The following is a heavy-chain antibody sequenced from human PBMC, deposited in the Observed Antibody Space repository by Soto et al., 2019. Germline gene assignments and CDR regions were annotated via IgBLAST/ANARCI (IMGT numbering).Heavy chain of an antibody. V-gene: IGHV4-61*01. Sequence: QVQLQESGPGLVKPSETLSLTCTVSGGSVSSGSYYWSWIRQPPGKGLEWIGYIYYSGSTNYNPSLKSRVTISVDTYKNQSSLKLSSVTAADTAVYYCARIRVVVAATPRGSHPNLDYWGQGTLVTVSS. CDR1: GGSVSSGSYY. J-gene: IGHJ4*02. D-gene: IGHD2-15*01. CDR2: IYYSGST. CDR3: ARIRVVVAATPRGSHPNLDY.